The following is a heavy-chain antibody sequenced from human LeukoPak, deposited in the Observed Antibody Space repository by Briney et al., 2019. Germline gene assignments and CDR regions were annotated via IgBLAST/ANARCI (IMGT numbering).Heavy chain of an antibody. J-gene: IGHJ5*02. CDR2: ITGSGGST. Sequence: GGSLRLSCAASGFTVSSNYMTWVRQAPGKGLEWVSGITGSGGSTYYAGSVKGRFTISRDNSKNTLYLQVNSLRAEDTAVYYCAKDDGLIMFSSWGQGTLVTVSS. D-gene: IGHD3-16*01. V-gene: IGHV3-23*01. CDR3: AKDDGLIMFSS. CDR1: GFTVSSNY.